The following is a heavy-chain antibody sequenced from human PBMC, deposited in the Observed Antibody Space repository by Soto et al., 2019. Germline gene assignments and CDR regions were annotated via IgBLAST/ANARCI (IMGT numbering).Heavy chain of an antibody. CDR2: ISYDGSNK. CDR3: AKDGLRFLEWLSYFDY. V-gene: IGHV3-30*18. CDR1: GFTFSSYG. J-gene: IGHJ4*02. D-gene: IGHD3-3*01. Sequence: GGSLRLSCAASGFTFSSYGMHWVRQAPGKGLEWVAVISYDGSNKYYADSVKGRFTISRDNSKNTLYLQMNSLRAEDTAVYYCAKDGLRFLEWLSYFDYWGQGTLVTVSS.